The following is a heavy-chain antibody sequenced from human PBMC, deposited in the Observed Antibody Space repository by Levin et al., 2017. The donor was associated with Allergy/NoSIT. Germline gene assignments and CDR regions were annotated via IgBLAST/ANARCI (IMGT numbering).Heavy chain of an antibody. D-gene: IGHD5-12*01. Sequence: PSETLSLTCSVSGGSISSGSNYWGWIRQPPGKGLEWIGSIYYSGNTYYNPSLKSRVTISVDTSKNQFSLKLTAVTAADTAVFYCARHGDSGYDYFDYWGQGTLVTVSS. CDR3: ARHGDSGYDYFDY. CDR1: GGSISSGSNY. CDR2: IYYSGNT. J-gene: IGHJ4*02. V-gene: IGHV4-39*01.